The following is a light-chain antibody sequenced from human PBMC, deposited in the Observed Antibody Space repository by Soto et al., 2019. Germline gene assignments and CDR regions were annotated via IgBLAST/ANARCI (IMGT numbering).Light chain of an antibody. J-gene: IGLJ1*01. Sequence: YVLTQPPSVSGAPGQRVTLSCPGSSSNIGAGYDVHWYQQLPGTAPKLLIYGNSNRPSGVPDRFSGSKSGTSASLAITGLQAEDEADYYCQSYDSSLSGYVFGTGTKV. CDR2: GNS. V-gene: IGLV1-40*01. CDR1: SSNIGAGYD. CDR3: QSYDSSLSGYV.